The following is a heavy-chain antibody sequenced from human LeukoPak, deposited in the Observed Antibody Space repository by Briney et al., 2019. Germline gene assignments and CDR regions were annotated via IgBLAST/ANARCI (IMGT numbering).Heavy chain of an antibody. Sequence: SETLSLTCAVYGGSFSGYYWSWIRQPPGKGLEWIGEINHSGSTNYNPSLKSRVTISVDTSKNQFSLKLSSVTAADTAVYYCARLMVRGVIAGMDVWGQGTTVTVSS. CDR1: GGSFSGYY. CDR3: ARLMVRGVIAGMDV. J-gene: IGHJ6*02. V-gene: IGHV4-34*01. D-gene: IGHD3-10*01. CDR2: INHSGST.